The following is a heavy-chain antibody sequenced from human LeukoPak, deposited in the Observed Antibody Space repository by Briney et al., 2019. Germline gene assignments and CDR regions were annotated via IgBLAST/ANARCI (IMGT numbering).Heavy chain of an antibody. V-gene: IGHV1-2*02. D-gene: IGHD5-12*01. Sequence: ASVKVSCKASGYTFTGYYMHWVRQAPGQGLEWMGWINPNSGGTNYALKFQGRVTMTRDTSISTAYMELSRLRSDDTAVYYCARRYSGYELDYWGQGTLVTVSS. CDR2: INPNSGGT. CDR1: GYTFTGYY. CDR3: ARRYSGYELDY. J-gene: IGHJ4*02.